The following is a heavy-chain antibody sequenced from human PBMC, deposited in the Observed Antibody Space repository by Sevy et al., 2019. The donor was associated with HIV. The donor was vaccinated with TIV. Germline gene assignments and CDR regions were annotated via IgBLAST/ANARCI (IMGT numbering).Heavy chain of an antibody. V-gene: IGHV1-2*02. D-gene: IGHD6-19*01. CDR3: ARAWGQWLVAEYFQH. J-gene: IGHJ1*01. CDR2: INPNSGGT. Sequence: VSVKVSCKASGYTFTGYYMHWVRQAPGQGLEWMGWINPNSGGTNYAQKFQGRVTMTRDTSISTAYMELSRLRSDDTAVYYCARAWGQWLVAEYFQHWGQGTLVTVSS. CDR1: GYTFTGYY.